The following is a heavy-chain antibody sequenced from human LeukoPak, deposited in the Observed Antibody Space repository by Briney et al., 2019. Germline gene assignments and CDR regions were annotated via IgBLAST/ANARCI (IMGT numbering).Heavy chain of an antibody. D-gene: IGHD3-10*01. CDR1: GFTFSSAA. V-gene: IGHV3-23*01. J-gene: IGHJ4*02. CDR2: VGVGGGNA. CDR3: ARGGWQLL. Sequence: GGSLRLSCAASGFTFSSAAMSWFRQAPGKGLEWVSFVGVGGGNANYAGSVKGRFTISRDDSQNTLYLQMNSLRAEDTAVYYCARGGWQLLGGQGTLVTVSS.